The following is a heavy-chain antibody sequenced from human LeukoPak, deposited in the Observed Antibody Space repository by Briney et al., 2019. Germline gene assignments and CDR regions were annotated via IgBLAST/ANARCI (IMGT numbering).Heavy chain of an antibody. V-gene: IGHV5-51*01. CDR2: IYTVDSDT. CDR1: GYSFTNYW. CDR3: ARGGSGWYFDY. D-gene: IGHD6-19*01. J-gene: IGHJ4*03. Sequence: GKSLKISCKGSGYSFTNYWIGWVRQMPGKGLEYMGIIYTVDSDTKYSPSFQGQVTISVDKSINTAYLQWTSLKASDTAMYYCARGGSGWYFDYWGHGSLVTVSS.